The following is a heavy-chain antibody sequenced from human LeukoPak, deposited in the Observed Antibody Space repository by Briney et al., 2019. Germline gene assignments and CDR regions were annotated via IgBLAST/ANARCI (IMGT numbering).Heavy chain of an antibody. D-gene: IGHD3-3*01. CDR3: AKDYYDIWSGFDY. CDR1: GFTFSNTA. J-gene: IGHJ4*02. V-gene: IGHV3-23*01. Sequence: PGGSLRLSCAASGFTFSNTAMNWVRQAPGKGLEWVSTISSSGGSTYYADSVKGRFTISRDNSKNTLYLQMNSRRADDTAVYYCAKDYYDIWSGFDYWGQGTVVTVSS. CDR2: ISSSGGST.